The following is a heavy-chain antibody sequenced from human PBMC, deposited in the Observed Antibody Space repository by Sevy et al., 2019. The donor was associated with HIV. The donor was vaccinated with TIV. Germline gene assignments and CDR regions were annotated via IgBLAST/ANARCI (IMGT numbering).Heavy chain of an antibody. CDR1: GYTFTSYA. J-gene: IGHJ4*02. Sequence: ASVKVSCKASGYTFTSYAMHWVRQAPGQRLEWMGWINAGNGNTKYSQQFQGRVTITRDTSASTAYMELSSLGSEDTAVYYCARGVLRGISMARFGSWSIFDYWGQGTLVTVSS. V-gene: IGHV1-3*01. CDR3: ARGVLRGISMARFGSWSIFDY. D-gene: IGHD6-13*01. CDR2: INAGNGNT.